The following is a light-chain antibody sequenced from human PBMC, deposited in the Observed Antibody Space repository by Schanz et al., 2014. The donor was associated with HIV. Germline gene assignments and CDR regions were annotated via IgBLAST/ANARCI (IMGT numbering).Light chain of an antibody. J-gene: IGLJ2*01. CDR3: AAWDVNLNGPV. CDR2: EVT. V-gene: IGLV2-8*01. CDR1: SSDVGYYNY. Sequence: QSALTQPPSASGSPGQSVTISCTGTSSDVGYYNYVSWYQQHPGKAPKLMIYEVTKRPSGVPDRFSGSKSGTSASLAISGLQSEDEADYYCAAWDVNLNGPVFGGGTKLTVL.